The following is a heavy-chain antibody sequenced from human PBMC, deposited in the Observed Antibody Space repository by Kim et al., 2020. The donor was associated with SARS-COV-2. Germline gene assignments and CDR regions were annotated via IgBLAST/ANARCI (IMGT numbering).Heavy chain of an antibody. CDR3: ARDAPIVVVPAATDGMDV. D-gene: IGHD2-2*01. CDR1: GYTFTSYG. J-gene: IGHJ6*02. CDR2: ISAYNGNT. V-gene: IGHV1-18*04. Sequence: ASVKVSCKASGYTFTSYGISWVRQAPGQGLEWMGWISAYNGNTNYAQKLQGRVTMTTDTSTSTAYMELRSLRSDDTAVYYCARDAPIVVVPAATDGMDVWGQGTTVTVSS.